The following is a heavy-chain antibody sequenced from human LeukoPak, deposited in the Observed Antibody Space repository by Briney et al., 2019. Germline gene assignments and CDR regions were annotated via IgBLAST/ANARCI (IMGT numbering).Heavy chain of an antibody. CDR1: GGSISSGGYY. V-gene: IGHV4-31*03. Sequence: SETLSLTCTVSGGSISSGGYYWSWIRQHPGKGLEWIGYIYYSGSTSYNPSLKSRVTISLDTSKNQFSLKLSSVTAADTAVYYCARARGQLADLDYWGQGTLVTVSS. CDR3: ARARGQLADLDY. CDR2: IYYSGST. J-gene: IGHJ4*02. D-gene: IGHD6-13*01.